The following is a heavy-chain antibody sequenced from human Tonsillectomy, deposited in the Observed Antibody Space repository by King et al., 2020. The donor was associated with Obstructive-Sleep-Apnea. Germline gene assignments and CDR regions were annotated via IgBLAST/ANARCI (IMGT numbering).Heavy chain of an antibody. V-gene: IGHV3-7*04. CDR3: AGGGGWLHEY. D-gene: IGHD6-19*01. Sequence: VQLVESGGDLVQPGGSLRLSCEVSGFSFNEYWMSWVRQAPGKGLEWVANIKQDGSEKLYVDSVKGRFIISRDNAKNSLYLQMNSVRVEDTAVYFCAGGGGWLHEYWGQGSLVTVSS. CDR2: IKQDGSEK. CDR1: GFSFNEYW. J-gene: IGHJ4*02.